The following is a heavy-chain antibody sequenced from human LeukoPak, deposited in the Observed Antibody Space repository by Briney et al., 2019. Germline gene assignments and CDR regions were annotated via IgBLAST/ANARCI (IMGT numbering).Heavy chain of an antibody. CDR2: ISGSGGST. V-gene: IGHV3-23*01. D-gene: IGHD5-12*01. J-gene: IGHJ3*02. Sequence: ETLSLTCAVYGGSFSGYYWSWIRQPPGKGLEWVSAISGSGGSTYYADSVKGRFTISRGNSKNTLYLQMNSLRAEDTAVYYCAKDLGVWWLPEHAFDIWGQGTMVTVSS. CDR3: AKDLGVWWLPEHAFDI. CDR1: GGSFSGYY.